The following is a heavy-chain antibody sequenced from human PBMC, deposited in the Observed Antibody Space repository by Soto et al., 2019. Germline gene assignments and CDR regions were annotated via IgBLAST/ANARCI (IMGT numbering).Heavy chain of an antibody. D-gene: IGHD6-6*01. CDR2: ISSTGVGT. V-gene: IGHV3-64*01. CDR1: GFTLSGYA. J-gene: IGHJ6*03. CDR3: ARRARPDFYYMDV. Sequence: EVQLAESGGGLAQPGGSLRLSCAASGFTLSGYAMDWVRQAPGKGLEYVSGISSTGVGTYYANSVQGRFTISRDNSKNTVYLQMGSLRTEDMAVYYCARRARPDFYYMDVWGKGTTVTVSS.